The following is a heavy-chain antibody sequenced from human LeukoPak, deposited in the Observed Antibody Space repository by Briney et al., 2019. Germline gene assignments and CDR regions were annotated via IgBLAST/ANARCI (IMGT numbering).Heavy chain of an antibody. J-gene: IGHJ4*02. D-gene: IGHD6-25*01. V-gene: IGHV3-33*06. CDR1: GFPFSGSG. CDR2: VWYDGSHQ. CDR3: AKDKDTPATAQPQRGYFES. Sequence: GGSLRLSCAASGFPFSGSGMHWVRQAPGKGLEWVAVVWYDGSHQYYADSAKGRFTISRDNSKNTVDLQMNSLRVEDTAVYFCAKDKDTPATAQPQRGYFESWGQGTLVTVSS.